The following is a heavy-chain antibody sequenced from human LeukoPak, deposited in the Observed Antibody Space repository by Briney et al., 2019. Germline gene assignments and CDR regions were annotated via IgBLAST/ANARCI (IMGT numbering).Heavy chain of an antibody. D-gene: IGHD2-2*01. Sequence: QPGGSLRLSCAASGFTFSSFAMSWVRQAPGKGLEWVSAISGSGGSTCYADSVKGRFTISRDNSKNTLFLQMNSLRAEDTAVYYCAKDRSCTGSSCNVGSWGQGTMVTVSS. J-gene: IGHJ3*01. CDR3: AKDRSCTGSSCNVGS. CDR1: GFTFSSFA. CDR2: ISGSGGST. V-gene: IGHV3-23*01.